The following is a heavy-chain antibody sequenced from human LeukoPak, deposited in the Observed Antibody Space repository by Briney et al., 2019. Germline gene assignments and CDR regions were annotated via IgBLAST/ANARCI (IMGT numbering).Heavy chain of an antibody. CDR2: IRYDGSNK. V-gene: IGHV3-30*02. CDR1: GFTFSSYG. J-gene: IGHJ4*02. D-gene: IGHD6-19*01. CDR3: AKDRSGWYLNYFDY. Sequence: GGSLRLSCAASGFTFSSYGMHWVRQAPGKGLEWVAFIRYDGSNKYYADSVKGRFTISRDNSKNTLYLQMNSLRAEDTAVYYCAKDRSGWYLNYFDYWGQGTLVTVFS.